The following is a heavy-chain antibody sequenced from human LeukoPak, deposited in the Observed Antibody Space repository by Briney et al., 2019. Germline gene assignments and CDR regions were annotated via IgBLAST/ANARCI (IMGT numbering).Heavy chain of an antibody. Sequence: GGSLRLSCAASGFTFSNYWMHWVRHTPGKGLVWVSRINTDGSTTTYADSVKGRFTISRDNAENTLYLQMNSLRAEDTAVYYCARESTNFGVVIDSPIDYWGQGTLVTVSS. J-gene: IGHJ4*02. CDR2: INTDGSTT. CDR3: ARESTNFGVVIDSPIDY. CDR1: GFTFSNYW. D-gene: IGHD3-3*01. V-gene: IGHV3-74*01.